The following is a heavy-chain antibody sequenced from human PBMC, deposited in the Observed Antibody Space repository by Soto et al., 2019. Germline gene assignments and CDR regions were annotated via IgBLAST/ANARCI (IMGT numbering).Heavy chain of an antibody. CDR1: GYSISSSNW. J-gene: IGHJ4*02. CDR3: ARREIQGPIDY. V-gene: IGHV4-28*01. Sequence: QVQLQESGPGLVKPSDTLSLTCAVSGYSISSSNWWGWIRQPPGKGLEWIGYIYYSGTTYYNPSLKSRVNMSVDTSKNQFCLKLTSVTAVDTAVYYCARREIQGPIDYWGQGTLVTVSS. CDR2: IYYSGTT. D-gene: IGHD1-26*01.